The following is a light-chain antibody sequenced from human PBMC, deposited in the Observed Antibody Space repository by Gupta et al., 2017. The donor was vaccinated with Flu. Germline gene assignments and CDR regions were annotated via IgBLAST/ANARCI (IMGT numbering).Light chain of an antibody. CDR1: QSVSSY. J-gene: IGKJ2*02. V-gene: IGKV3-11*01. CDR2: DAS. CDR3: QQLSTWPGCT. Sequence: EIVLTQSPATLSLSPGERATLSCRASQSVSSYLAWYQQKPGQAPRLLIYDASNRDPGIPARFSGSGSGTDFTLTISSLEPEDFAVYYCQQLSTWPGCTFGQGTRLEIK.